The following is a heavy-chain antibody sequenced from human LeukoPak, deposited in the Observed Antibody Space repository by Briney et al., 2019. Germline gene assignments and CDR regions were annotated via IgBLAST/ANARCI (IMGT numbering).Heavy chain of an antibody. J-gene: IGHJ4*02. D-gene: IGHD3-3*01. CDR2: ISGSGGST. Sequence: SGGSLRLSXAASGFTFSSYAMSWVSQAPGKGLEWVSSISGSGGSTYYADSVKGRFTISRDNSKNTLYLQMNSLRAEDTAVYYCAKQGGTIFGVVVVRNFDYWGQGTLVTVSS. V-gene: IGHV3-23*01. CDR1: GFTFSSYA. CDR3: AKQGGTIFGVVVVRNFDY.